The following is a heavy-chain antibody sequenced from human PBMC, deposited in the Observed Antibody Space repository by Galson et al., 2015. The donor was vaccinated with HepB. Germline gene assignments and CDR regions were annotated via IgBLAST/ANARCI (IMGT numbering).Heavy chain of an antibody. CDR3: ASLETRGMATIPFDY. Sequence: SLRLSCAASGFAFRSYPIHWVRQAPGNGLEWVALLSYDGSNKYYADSLKGRFTISIDKSKNTFYIQMNNLRGEDTALYYCASLETRGMATIPFDYWGQGTLVTVSS. D-gene: IGHD5-24*01. CDR2: LSYDGSNK. J-gene: IGHJ4*02. V-gene: IGHV3-30-3*01. CDR1: GFAFRSYP.